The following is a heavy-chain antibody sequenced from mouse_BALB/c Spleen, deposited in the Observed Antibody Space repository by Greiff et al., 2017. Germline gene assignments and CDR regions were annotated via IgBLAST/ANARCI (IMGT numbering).Heavy chain of an antibody. D-gene: IGHD2-1*01. V-gene: IGHV3-6*02. J-gene: IGHJ2*01. Sequence: ESGPGLVKPSQSLSLTCSVTGYSITSGYYWNWIRQFPGNKLEWMGYISYDGSNNYNPSLKNRISITRDTSKNQFFLKLNSVTTEDTATYYCARYGEYGNFDYWGQGTTLTVSS. CDR2: ISYDGSN. CDR3: ARYGEYGNFDY. CDR1: GYSITSGYY.